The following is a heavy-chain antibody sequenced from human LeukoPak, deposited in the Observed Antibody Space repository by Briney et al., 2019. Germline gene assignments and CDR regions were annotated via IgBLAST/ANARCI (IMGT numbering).Heavy chain of an antibody. J-gene: IGHJ6*02. D-gene: IGHD6-19*01. CDR1: GDSVSSNSAT. CDR3: AREPTHSSGWYLTTLGMDV. Sequence: SQTLSLTCAISGDSVSSNSATWNWIRQSPSRGLEWLGRTYYRSKWYNDYAVSVKSRITINPDTSKNQFSLQLNSVTPEDTAVYYCAREPTHSSGWYLTTLGMDVWGQGPRSPSP. CDR2: TYYRSKWYN. V-gene: IGHV6-1*01.